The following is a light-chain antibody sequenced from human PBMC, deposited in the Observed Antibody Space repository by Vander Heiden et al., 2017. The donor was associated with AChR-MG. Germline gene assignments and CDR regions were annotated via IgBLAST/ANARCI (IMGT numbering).Light chain of an antibody. CDR1: SSNIGACYD. J-gene: IGLJ3*02. CDR3: QSYDSSLSGWGV. Sequence: QSVLTQPPSVSGAPGQRVTISCTGRSSNIGACYDVHWYQHGPVTPPNTLSDVKSNRPSGVPDRFSGTKSGTSAYLATTGLHAEDEAEYDGQSYDSSLSGWGVFGGGTKLTVL. V-gene: IGLV1-40*01. CDR2: VKS.